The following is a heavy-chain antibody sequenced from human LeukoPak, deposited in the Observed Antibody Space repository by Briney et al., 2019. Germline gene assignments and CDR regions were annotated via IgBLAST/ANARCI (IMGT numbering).Heavy chain of an antibody. J-gene: IGHJ5*02. CDR3: ARRSRDGYKGGIAGFDP. CDR2: IYYSGST. D-gene: IGHD5-24*01. CDR1: GGSISSGDYY. V-gene: IGHV4-30-4*01. Sequence: SQTLSLTCTVSGGSISSGDYYWSWIRQPPEKGLEWIGYIYYSGSTYYNPSLKSRVTISVDTSKNQFSLKLSSVTAADTAVYYCARRSRDGYKGGIAGFDPWGQGTLVTVSS.